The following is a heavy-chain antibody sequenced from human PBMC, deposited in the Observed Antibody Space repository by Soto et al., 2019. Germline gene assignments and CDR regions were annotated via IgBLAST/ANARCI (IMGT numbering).Heavy chain of an antibody. D-gene: IGHD4-4*01. CDR2: IDPSDSYT. J-gene: IGHJ6*02. CDR3: ARQEEAVTTAPNYYYGMDV. V-gene: IGHV5-10-1*01. Sequence: PGESLKISCKGSGYSFTSYWISWVRQMPGKGLEWMGRIDPSDSYTNYSPSFQGHVTISADKSISTAYLQRSSLKASDTAMYYCARQEEAVTTAPNYYYGMDVWGQGTTVTVSS. CDR1: GYSFTSYW.